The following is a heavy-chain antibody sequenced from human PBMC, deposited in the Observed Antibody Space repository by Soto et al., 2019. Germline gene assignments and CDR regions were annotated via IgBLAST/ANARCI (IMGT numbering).Heavy chain of an antibody. CDR3: ARDQSSSSWREAFDI. Sequence: EVQLVESGGGLVQPGGSLRLSCAASGFTFSSYEMNWVRQAPGKGLEWVSYISSSGSTIYYADSVKGRFTISRDNAKNSLYLQMNSLRAEDTAVYYCARDQSSSSWREAFDIWGQGTMVTVSS. CDR1: GFTFSSYE. V-gene: IGHV3-48*03. CDR2: ISSSGSTI. J-gene: IGHJ3*02. D-gene: IGHD6-6*01.